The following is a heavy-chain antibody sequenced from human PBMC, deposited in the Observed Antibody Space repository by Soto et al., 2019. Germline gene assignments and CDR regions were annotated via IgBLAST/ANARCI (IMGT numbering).Heavy chain of an antibody. V-gene: IGHV3-11*01. Sequence: GGSLRLSCATSGFTFSDYYMTWIRKAPGQGLEWVSYIRSSGTTTHYADSVKGRFTISRDNAKNALYLVMSSLRVEDTAAYYCGLGLSFDSWGLGALVTVSS. CDR3: GLGLSFDS. CDR1: GFTFSDYY. J-gene: IGHJ5*01. D-gene: IGHD2-15*01. CDR2: IRSSGTTT.